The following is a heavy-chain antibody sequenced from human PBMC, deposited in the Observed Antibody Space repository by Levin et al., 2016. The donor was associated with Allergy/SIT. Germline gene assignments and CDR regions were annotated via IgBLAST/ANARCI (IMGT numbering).Heavy chain of an antibody. Sequence: GESLKISCKGSGYSFTSYWISWVRQMPGKGLEWMGRIDPSDSYTNYSPSFQGHVTISADKSISTAYLQWSSLKASDTAMYYCASGSPYSSSPNTPGHNAFDIWGQGTMVTVSS. D-gene: IGHD6-13*01. V-gene: IGHV5-10-1*01. CDR3: ASGSPYSSSPNTPGHNAFDI. CDR1: GYSFTSYW. CDR2: IDPSDSYT. J-gene: IGHJ3*02.